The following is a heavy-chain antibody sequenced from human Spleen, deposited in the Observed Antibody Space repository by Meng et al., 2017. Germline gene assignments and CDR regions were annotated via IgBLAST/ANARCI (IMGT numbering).Heavy chain of an antibody. D-gene: IGHD4-11*01. Sequence: QAQLQQWGGGLLKPSETLSLTCVGSGGSFRDYYWRWIRQPPGKGLEWIGEINHSGSTNYNPSLESRATISVDTSQNNLSLKLSSVTAADSAVYYCARGPTTMAHDFDYWGQGTLVTVSS. V-gene: IGHV4-34*01. J-gene: IGHJ4*02. CDR1: GGSFRDYY. CDR2: INHSGST. CDR3: ARGPTTMAHDFDY.